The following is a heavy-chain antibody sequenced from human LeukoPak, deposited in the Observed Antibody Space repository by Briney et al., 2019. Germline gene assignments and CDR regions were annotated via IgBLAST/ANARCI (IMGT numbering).Heavy chain of an antibody. Sequence: GGSLRLSCAASGFTFSSYAMSWVRQAPGKGLEWVANIKQDGSEKYYVDSVKGRFTISRDNAKNSLYLQMNSLRAEDTAVYYCARDSLYYYYGMDVWGQGTTATVSS. V-gene: IGHV3-7*01. J-gene: IGHJ6*02. CDR1: GFTFSSYA. CDR2: IKQDGSEK. CDR3: ARDSLYYYYGMDV.